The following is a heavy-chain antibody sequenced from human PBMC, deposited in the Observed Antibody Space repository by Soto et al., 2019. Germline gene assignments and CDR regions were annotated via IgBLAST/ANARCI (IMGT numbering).Heavy chain of an antibody. CDR1: SYSITSGVYY. D-gene: IGHD1-7*01. V-gene: IGHV4-31*03. Sequence: SETLSLTCTFSSYSITSGVYYWIWIRQHPGKGLEWIGYIYYSGSTYYNPSLKSRVTISVDTSKNQFSLKLSSVTAADTAVYYCARDRELGGYLMRHYGMDVWGQGTTVT. CDR2: IYYSGST. CDR3: ARDRELGGYLMRHYGMDV. J-gene: IGHJ6*02.